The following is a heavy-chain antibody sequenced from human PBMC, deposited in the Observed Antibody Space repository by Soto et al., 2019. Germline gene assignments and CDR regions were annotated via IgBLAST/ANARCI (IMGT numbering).Heavy chain of an antibody. V-gene: IGHV4-59*01. CDR2: IYYSGST. CDR3: ARGARYGSGSYADY. D-gene: IGHD3-10*01. Sequence: SETLSLTCTVSGGSISSYYWSWIRQPPGKGLEWIGYIYYSGSTNYNPSLKSRVTISVDTSKNQFSLKLSSVTAADTAVYYCARGARYGSGSYADYWGQGTLVTVSS. CDR1: GGSISSYY. J-gene: IGHJ4*02.